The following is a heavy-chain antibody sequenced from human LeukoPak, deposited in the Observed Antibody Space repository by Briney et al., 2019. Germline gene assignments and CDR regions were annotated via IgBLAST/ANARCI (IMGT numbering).Heavy chain of an antibody. Sequence: PGRSLRLSCAASGFTFDDYAMHWVRQAPGKGLEWVSGISWNSGSIGYADSVKGRFTISRDNAKNSLYLQMNSLRAEDTALYYCAKDMVWRSLSSGGSCYWDYWGQGTLVTVSS. V-gene: IGHV3-9*01. CDR2: ISWNSGSI. CDR3: AKDMVWRSLSSGGSCYWDY. CDR1: GFTFDDYA. D-gene: IGHD2-15*01. J-gene: IGHJ4*02.